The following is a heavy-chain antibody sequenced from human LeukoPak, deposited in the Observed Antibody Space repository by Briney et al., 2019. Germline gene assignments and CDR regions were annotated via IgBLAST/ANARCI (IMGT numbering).Heavy chain of an antibody. CDR2: IGLSGSTI. J-gene: IGHJ4*02. D-gene: IGHD1-1*01. V-gene: IGHV3-11*04. CDR3: ARDRTRMATLDC. Sequence: GGSLRLSCAASGFTVSSNYMSWVRQAPGKGLEWISYIGLSGSTIYYADSVKGRFTISRDNAKNSLYLQMNSLRAEDTAVYYCARDRTRMATLDCWGQGTLVTVSS. CDR1: GFTVSSNY.